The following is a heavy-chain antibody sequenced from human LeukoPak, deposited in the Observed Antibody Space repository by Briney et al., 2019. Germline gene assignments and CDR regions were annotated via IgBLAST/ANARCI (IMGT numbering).Heavy chain of an antibody. V-gene: IGHV1-8*01. CDR3: ARGGAYTVTTSDY. J-gene: IGHJ4*02. Sequence: ASVKVSCKASGYTFTSYDINWMRQATGQGLEWMGWMNPNSGNTGYAQKFQGRVTMTRNTSISTAYIELGSLRSEDTAMYYCARGGAYTVTTSDYWGQGTLVTVSS. CDR1: GYTFTSYD. D-gene: IGHD4-17*01. CDR2: MNPNSGNT.